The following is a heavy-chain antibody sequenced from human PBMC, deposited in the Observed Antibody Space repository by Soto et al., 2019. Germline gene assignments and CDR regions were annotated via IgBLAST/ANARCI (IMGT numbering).Heavy chain of an antibody. D-gene: IGHD3-10*02. V-gene: IGHV3-33*01. Sequence: QVQMVESGGGVVQPGGSLRLSCAVSESIFRGYGMHWVRQAPGKGLEWVAIIRFDGSNIHYADYVMGRFTISRDYSKNMLYLEMNNLRVEDTAVYYCARDGVGVTTFWGFLDYWGQGTLVTVSA. CDR3: ARDGVGVTTFWGFLDY. CDR1: ESIFRGYG. J-gene: IGHJ4*02. CDR2: IRFDGSNI.